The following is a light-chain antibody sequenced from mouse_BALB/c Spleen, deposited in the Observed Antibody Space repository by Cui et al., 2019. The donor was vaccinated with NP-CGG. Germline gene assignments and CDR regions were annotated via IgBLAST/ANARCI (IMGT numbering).Light chain of an antibody. Sequence: QAVVTQESALTTSPGETVTLTCRSSTGAVTTSNYANWVQEKPDHLFTGLIGGTHNRVPGVPARFSGSLIGDKDALTITGAQTEDEAIYFCALWYSNHWVFGGGTKLTVL. CDR1: TGAVTTSNY. V-gene: IGLV1*01. CDR2: GTH. CDR3: ALWYSNHWV. J-gene: IGLJ1*01.